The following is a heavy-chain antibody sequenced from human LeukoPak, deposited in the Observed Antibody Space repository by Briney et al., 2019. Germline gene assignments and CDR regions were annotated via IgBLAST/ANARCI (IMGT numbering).Heavy chain of an antibody. V-gene: IGHV3-66*01. J-gene: IGHJ4*02. CDR3: ARDQRESSRRDFDS. D-gene: IGHD2-2*01. CDR1: GFTFSTYW. CDR2: MYSGAIT. Sequence: GGSLRLSCAASGFTFSTYWMSWVRQAPGKGLEWVAVMYSGAITYYADSVKGRFTISRDNSRNTLYLQMNSLRAEDTAVYYCARDQRESSRRDFDSWGQGTLVTVSS.